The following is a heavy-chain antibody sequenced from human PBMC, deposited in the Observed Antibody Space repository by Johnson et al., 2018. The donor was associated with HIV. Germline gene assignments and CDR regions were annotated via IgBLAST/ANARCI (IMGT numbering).Heavy chain of an antibody. J-gene: IGHJ3*01. CDR1: GFTFSSYA. CDR2: ISFDGSHK. CDR3: AKDKFMFLDNPVDAFDV. D-gene: IGHD3/OR15-3a*01. Sequence: QVQLVESGGGVLRPGGSLRLSCAASGFTFSSYAMHWVRQAPGKGLEWVAVISFDGSHKYYTDSVKGLSTISRDNSNNTLYLHMNSLRPDDTGVYYCAKDKFMFLDNPVDAFDVWGQGTMVTFSS. V-gene: IGHV3-30*04.